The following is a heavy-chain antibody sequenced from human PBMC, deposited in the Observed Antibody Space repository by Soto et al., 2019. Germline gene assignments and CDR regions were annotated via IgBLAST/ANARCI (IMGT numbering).Heavy chain of an antibody. V-gene: IGHV4-4*02. Sequence: QMQLQESGPGLVKASETLSLTCAVSGASISSEQYWTWVRQPPGKGLEWIGDIHHSGSTNNNPSLRSRLIMSGDTSKNQFRLNLNSVTAADTAVYYCARSFGWYAIDQWGQGTLVTVSS. CDR3: ARSFGWYAIDQ. D-gene: IGHD6-19*01. J-gene: IGHJ4*02. CDR1: GASISSEQY. CDR2: IHHSGST.